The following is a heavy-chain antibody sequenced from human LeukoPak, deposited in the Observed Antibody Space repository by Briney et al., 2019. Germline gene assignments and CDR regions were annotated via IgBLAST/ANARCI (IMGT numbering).Heavy chain of an antibody. Sequence: SETLSLTCAVYGGSFSDYYWSWIRQPPGKGLEWIGEINHGGSTNYNPSLKSRVTMSVDTSKNQFSLNLSSVTAADTAVYYCARGPYSSRYDYWGQGTVVTVSS. CDR1: GGSFSDYY. CDR3: ARGPYSSRYDY. J-gene: IGHJ4*02. CDR2: INHGGST. V-gene: IGHV4-34*01. D-gene: IGHD6-13*01.